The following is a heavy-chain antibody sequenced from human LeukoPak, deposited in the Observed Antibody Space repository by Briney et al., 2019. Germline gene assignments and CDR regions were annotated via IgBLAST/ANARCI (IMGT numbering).Heavy chain of an antibody. CDR3: ARDLTACSSTSCYGAPFDY. Sequence: ASVKVSCKASGYTFTSYGISWVRQAPGQGLEWMGWISAYNGNTNYAQKLQGRVTMTTDTSTSTAYMELGSLRSDDTAVYYCARDLTACSSTSCYGAPFDYWGQGTLVTVSS. V-gene: IGHV1-18*01. CDR2: ISAYNGNT. J-gene: IGHJ4*02. CDR1: GYTFTSYG. D-gene: IGHD2-2*01.